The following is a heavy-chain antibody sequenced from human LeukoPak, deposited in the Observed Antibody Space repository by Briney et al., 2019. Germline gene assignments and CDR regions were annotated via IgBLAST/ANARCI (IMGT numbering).Heavy chain of an antibody. Sequence: QTLSLTCAISGDSVSTNSATWNWIRQSPSRGLEWLGRTYYRSRWYNDYAVCVQSRLTITPDTSKNQFSLQLNSVTPEDTAVYYCASRQRGGRKYDKARFDYWGQGTLVTVSS. CDR1: GDSVSTNSAT. V-gene: IGHV6-1*01. CDR3: ASRQRGGRKYDKARFDY. CDR2: TYYRSRWYN. J-gene: IGHJ4*02. D-gene: IGHD3-22*01.